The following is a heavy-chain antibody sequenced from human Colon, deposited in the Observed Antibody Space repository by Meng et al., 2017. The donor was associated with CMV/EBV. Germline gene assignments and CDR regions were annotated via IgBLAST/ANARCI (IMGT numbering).Heavy chain of an antibody. V-gene: IGHV3-30*04. J-gene: IGHJ5*02. D-gene: IGHD4-11*01. CDR2: VSHDGKNK. Sequence: GESLKISCAASGFSFNAFPIHWVRQAPGKGLEWVAIVSHDGKNKNYAESVKGRFTISRDNSQNTVNLHMNSLRDDDTALYYCVRGSNSSFDPWGQGTLVTVSS. CDR3: VRGSNSSFDP. CDR1: GFSFNAFP.